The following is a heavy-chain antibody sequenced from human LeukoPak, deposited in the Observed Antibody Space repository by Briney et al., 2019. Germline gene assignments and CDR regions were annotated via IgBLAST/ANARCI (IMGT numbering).Heavy chain of an antibody. D-gene: IGHD1-26*01. J-gene: IGHJ6*03. CDR3: ARDPYSGNYGAYYYYMDV. Sequence: PGGSLRLSCAASGFTFSNYWMHWVRQAPGQRLEWVSSITSGSSYIYYADSVKGRFTISRDNAKSSLYLQMDSLRAEDTAVYYCARDPYSGNYGAYYYYMDVWGKGTTVTISS. CDR1: GFTFSNYW. CDR2: ITSGSSYI. V-gene: IGHV3-21*01.